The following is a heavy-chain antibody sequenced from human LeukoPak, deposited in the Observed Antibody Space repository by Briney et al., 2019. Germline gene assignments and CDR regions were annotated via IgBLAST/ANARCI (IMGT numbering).Heavy chain of an antibody. CDR3: ATRYGVAAADFDY. J-gene: IGHJ4*02. Sequence: ASVKVSCKVSGYTLTELSTHWVRQAPGKGLEWMGGFDPEDGETIYAQKFQGRVTMTKDTSTDTAYMELSSLRSEDTAVYYCATRYGVAAADFDYWGQGTLVTVSS. CDR2: FDPEDGET. D-gene: IGHD6-13*01. CDR1: GYTLTELS. V-gene: IGHV1-24*01.